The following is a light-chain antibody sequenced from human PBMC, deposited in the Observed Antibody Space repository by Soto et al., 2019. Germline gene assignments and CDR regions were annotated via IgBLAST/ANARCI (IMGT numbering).Light chain of an antibody. CDR3: QQTYRTPLT. V-gene: IGKV1-39*01. J-gene: IGKJ4*01. Sequence: DIQMTQSPSSLSASVGDRVTITCRASQSISSYLNWYQHKPGKAPKLLIYAASSLHSGVPSRFSGSGSGTDFTLTISSLQPEDFATYSCQQTYRTPLTFGGGTKVDIK. CDR2: AAS. CDR1: QSISSY.